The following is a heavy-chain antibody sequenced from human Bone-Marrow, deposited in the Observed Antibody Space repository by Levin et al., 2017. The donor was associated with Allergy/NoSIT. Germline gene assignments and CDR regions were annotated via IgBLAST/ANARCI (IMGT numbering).Heavy chain of an antibody. CDR1: GFSASGEY. CDR3: ARGYTYGYREGFDI. CDR2: IYRAGTT. Sequence: PGESLKISCTVSGFSASGEYMNWVRQTPGKGLEWVAIIYRAGTTYYADSVKGRFTISRDNSNNSQFLQMNSLRVEDTAIYYCARGYTYGYREGFDIWGQGTKVTVSS. V-gene: IGHV3-66*01. J-gene: IGHJ3*02. D-gene: IGHD5-18*01.